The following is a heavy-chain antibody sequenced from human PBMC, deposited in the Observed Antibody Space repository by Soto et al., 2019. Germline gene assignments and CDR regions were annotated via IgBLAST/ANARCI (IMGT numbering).Heavy chain of an antibody. V-gene: IGHV4-39*01. CDR3: ARRLYNNRGDFEGGGRDV. J-gene: IGHJ6*02. Sequence: SETLSLTCTVSGGSISSSSYYWGWIRQPPGKGLEWIGSIYYSGSTYYNPSLKSRVTISVDTSKNQFSLKLSSVTAADTAVYYCARRLYNNRGDFEGGGRDVWGQGTPVTVS. CDR2: IYYSGST. D-gene: IGHD2-21*01. CDR1: GGSISSSSYY.